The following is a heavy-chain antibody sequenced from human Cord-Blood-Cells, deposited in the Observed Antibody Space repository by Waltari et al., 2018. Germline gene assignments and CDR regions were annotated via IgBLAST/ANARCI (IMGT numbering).Heavy chain of an antibody. V-gene: IGHV1-69*01. CDR2: IIPIFGTA. D-gene: IGHD7-27*01. J-gene: IGHJ4*02. Sequence: QVQLVQSGAEVKKPGSSVKVSCKASGGPFSSYAISWVRPAPGQGLEWMGGIIPIFGTANYAQKFQGRVTITADESTSTAYMELSSLRSEDTAVYYCARDFLRQTGDDYWGQGTLVTVSS. CDR1: GGPFSSYA. CDR3: ARDFLRQTGDDY.